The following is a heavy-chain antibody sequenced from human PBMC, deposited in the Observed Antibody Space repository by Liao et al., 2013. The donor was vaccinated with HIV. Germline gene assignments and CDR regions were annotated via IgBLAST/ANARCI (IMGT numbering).Heavy chain of an antibody. V-gene: IGHV4-59*08. CDR2: IYYTGST. J-gene: IGHJ2*01. D-gene: IGHD1-26*01. Sequence: QVQLQESGPGLVKPSETLSLTCTVSGDSITTYYWSWIRQSPGKGLECIGYIYYTGSTNYNPSLKSRVSISADTSSNHVSLKLTSVTAADTAVYYCARVQWXPAPNWYSDLWGRGTLVIVSS. CDR1: GDSITTYY. CDR3: ARVQWXPAPNWYSDL.